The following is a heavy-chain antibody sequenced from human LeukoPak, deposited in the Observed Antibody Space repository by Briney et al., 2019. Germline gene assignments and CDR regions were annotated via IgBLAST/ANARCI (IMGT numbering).Heavy chain of an antibody. Sequence: PGGSLRLSCAASGFTLDNYAMHWVRQAPGKGLEWVSGINWNSNTIGYADSVKGRFTISRDNAKNSLYLQMNSLRAEDTALYYCAKDSDEVYWGQGTLVTVSS. J-gene: IGHJ4*02. CDR1: GFTLDNYA. CDR2: INWNSNTI. V-gene: IGHV3-9*01. CDR3: AKDSDEVY.